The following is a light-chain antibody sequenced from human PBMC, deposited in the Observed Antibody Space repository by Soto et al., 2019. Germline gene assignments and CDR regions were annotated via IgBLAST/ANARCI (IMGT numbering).Light chain of an antibody. Sequence: QSVLTQPPSASGTPGQRVTLSCSGSNSNIGRNTVNWYRQLPGTAPKLLVFSTDQRPSGVPDRFSGSKSGTSASRAISGLQSEDEAEYYCAAWDDNLNRPVFGGGTQLTVL. CDR3: AAWDDNLNRPV. CDR1: NSNIGRNT. V-gene: IGLV1-44*01. CDR2: STD. J-gene: IGLJ7*01.